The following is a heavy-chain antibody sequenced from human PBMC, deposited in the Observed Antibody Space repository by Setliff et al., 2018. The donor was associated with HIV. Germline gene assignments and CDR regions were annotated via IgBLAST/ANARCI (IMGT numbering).Heavy chain of an antibody. CDR2: IYYSGST. Sequence: SETLSLTCTVSGGSISSYYWSWIRQPPGKGLEWIGYIYYSGSTYYNPSLKSRVTISVDTSKNQFSLKLSSVTAADTAVYYCARAMRGVVVTNMYYYYGMDVWGQGTTVTVSS. CDR1: GGSISSYY. CDR3: ARAMRGVVVTNMYYYYGMDV. D-gene: IGHD2-21*02. J-gene: IGHJ6*02. V-gene: IGHV4-59*08.